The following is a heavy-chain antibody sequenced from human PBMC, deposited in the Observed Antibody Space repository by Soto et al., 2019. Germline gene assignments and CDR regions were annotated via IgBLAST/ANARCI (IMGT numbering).Heavy chain of an antibody. Sequence: GGSLRLTCAASGFTFSSYAMSWVRQAPGKGLELVSAISGSGGSTYYADSVNGRFTISRDNSKNTLYLQMNSLRAEDTAVYYCAKDLWELLFDYWGQGTLVTVSS. J-gene: IGHJ4*02. CDR1: GFTFSSYA. CDR2: ISGSGGST. D-gene: IGHD1-26*01. V-gene: IGHV3-23*01. CDR3: AKDLWELLFDY.